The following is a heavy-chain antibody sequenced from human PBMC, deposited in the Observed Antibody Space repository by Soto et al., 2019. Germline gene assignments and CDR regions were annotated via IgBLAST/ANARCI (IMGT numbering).Heavy chain of an antibody. V-gene: IGHV3-15*07. D-gene: IGHD6-13*01. CDR3: TTVEEAAAGSSLCYYDCGMDV. CDR2: IKSKTDGGTT. CDR1: GFTFSNAW. Sequence: GGSLRLSCAASGFTFSNAWMNWVRQAPGKGLEWVGRIKSKTDGGTTDYAAPVKGRFTISRDDSKNTLYLQMNSLKTENTAVYYCTTVEEAAAGSSLCYYDCGMDVWGQGTTVTVSS. J-gene: IGHJ6*02.